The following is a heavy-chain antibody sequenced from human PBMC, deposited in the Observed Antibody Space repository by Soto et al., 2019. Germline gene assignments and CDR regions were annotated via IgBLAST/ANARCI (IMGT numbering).Heavy chain of an antibody. CDR3: ARDRIIGSGSCDN. CDR1: GFTFSSYW. CDR2: IRSDGGDT. V-gene: IGHV3-74*01. D-gene: IGHD3-10*01. Sequence: EVQLVESGGGLLQPGGSLRLSCEASGFTFSSYWMHWVRQAPGKGLVWVSRIRSDGGDTNYADSVKGRFTISRDNAKNTLYLQMNSLRAEDTAVYYCARDRIIGSGSCDNWGLGTLVTVSS. J-gene: IGHJ4*02.